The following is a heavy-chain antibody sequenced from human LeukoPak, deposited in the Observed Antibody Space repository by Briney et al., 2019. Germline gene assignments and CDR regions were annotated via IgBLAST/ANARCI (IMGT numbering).Heavy chain of an antibody. V-gene: IGHV3-23*01. CDR3: AKGLPHSGYDYYFDF. D-gene: IGHD5-12*01. CDR1: GFSFSKYA. J-gene: IGHJ4*02. Sequence: GGSLRLSCAASGFSFSKYAMSWVRQAPGKGLEWVSGTSGSGSYTYYADSVKGRFTISRDNSKNTLYLQMNSLRAEDTAVYYCAKGLPHSGYDYYFDFWGRGTLVAVSS. CDR2: TSGSGSYT.